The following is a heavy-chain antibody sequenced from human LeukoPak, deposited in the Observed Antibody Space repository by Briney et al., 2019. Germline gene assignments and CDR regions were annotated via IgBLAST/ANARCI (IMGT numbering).Heavy chain of an antibody. CDR1: GFTFSSYG. V-gene: IGHV3-30*03. J-gene: IGHJ6*03. Sequence: GGSLRLSCAASGFTFSSYGMHWVRQAPGKGLEWVAVISYDGSNKYYADSVRGRFTISRDNSENTLYLQMNSLRAEDTAVYYCAAGYCSSSSCPFYYYYYMDVWGKGTTVTVSS. D-gene: IGHD2-2*01. CDR2: ISYDGSNK. CDR3: AAGYCSSSSCPFYYYYYMDV.